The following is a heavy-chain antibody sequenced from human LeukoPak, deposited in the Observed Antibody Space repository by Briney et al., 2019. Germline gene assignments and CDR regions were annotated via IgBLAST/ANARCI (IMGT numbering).Heavy chain of an antibody. CDR1: GFTVSSNY. V-gene: IGHV3-66*01. CDR2: IYSGGST. CDR3: ARDFVYNWNDDRYYFDY. J-gene: IGHJ4*02. Sequence: GGSLRLSCAASGFTVSSNYMSWVRQAPGKGLEWVSVIYSGGSTYYADSVKGRFTISKDSSKNTLYLQMNSLRADDTAVYYCARDFVYNWNDDRYYFDYWGQGTLVTVSS. D-gene: IGHD1-20*01.